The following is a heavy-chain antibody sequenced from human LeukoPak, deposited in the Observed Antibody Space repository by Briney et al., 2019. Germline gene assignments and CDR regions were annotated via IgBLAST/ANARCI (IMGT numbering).Heavy chain of an antibody. V-gene: IGHV4-61*01. CDR3: AREATQATMTTNSDAFDI. CDR1: GGSVSNGSYY. D-gene: IGHD4-17*01. Sequence: SETLSLTCTVSGGSVSNGSYYWSWIRQPPGKGLEWIGYIYYSGSTNYNPSLKSRVTISVDTSKNQFSLKLSSVTAADTAVYYCAREATQATMTTNSDAFDIWGQGTMVTVSS. CDR2: IYYSGST. J-gene: IGHJ3*02.